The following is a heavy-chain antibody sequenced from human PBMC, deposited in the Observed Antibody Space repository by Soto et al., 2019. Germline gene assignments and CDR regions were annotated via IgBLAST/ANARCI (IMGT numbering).Heavy chain of an antibody. J-gene: IGHJ3*02. V-gene: IGHV4-30-2*01. Sequence: KPSETLSLTCAVSDESISSGAYSWSWIRQPPGKGLEWIAYMYGGGSAYYNPSLKSRLTIAIDGSKNQFSLRLNSVTAADTAVYYCARGGGNNHDGGGYYALAMDAFDIWGRGTMVTVSS. D-gene: IGHD3-22*01. CDR3: ARGGGNNHDGGGYYALAMDAFDI. CDR1: DESISSGAYS. CDR2: MYGGGSA.